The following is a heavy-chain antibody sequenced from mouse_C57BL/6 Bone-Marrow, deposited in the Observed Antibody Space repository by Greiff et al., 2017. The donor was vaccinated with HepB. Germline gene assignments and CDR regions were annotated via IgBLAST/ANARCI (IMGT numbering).Heavy chain of an antibody. CDR3: ARGGVIYYGKGGYYFDY. CDR1: GYSFTGYY. CDR2: INPSTGGT. J-gene: IGHJ2*01. Sequence: EVQVVESGPELVKPGASVKISCKASGYSFTGYYMNWVKQSPEKSLEWIGEINPSTGGTTYNQKFKAKATLTVDKSSSTAYMQLKSLTSEDSAVYYCARGGVIYYGKGGYYFDYWGQGTTLTVSS. V-gene: IGHV1-42*01. D-gene: IGHD2-1*01.